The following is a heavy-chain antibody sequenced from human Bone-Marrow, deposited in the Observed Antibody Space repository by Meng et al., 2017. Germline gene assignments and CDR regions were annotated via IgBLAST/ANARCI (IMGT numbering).Heavy chain of an antibody. J-gene: IGHJ4*01. Sequence: EWQLVDSGGGFVKPGGSLRLSCAASGFTFSNAWMTWVRQAPGKGLEWIGRMKSNVDGGTVDYAAAVKGRFFISRDDSENTFYLQMNSLKTEDTAVYYCSGHVDYWGHGTLVTVSS. CDR2: MKSNVDGGTV. V-gene: IGHV3-15*01. CDR1: GFTFSNAW. CDR3: SGHVDY.